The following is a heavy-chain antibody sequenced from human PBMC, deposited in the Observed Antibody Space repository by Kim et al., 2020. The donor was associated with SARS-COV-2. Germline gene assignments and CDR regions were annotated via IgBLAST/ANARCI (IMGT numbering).Heavy chain of an antibody. CDR3: AREGCSSTSCGAFDI. J-gene: IGHJ3*02. Sequence: QKPQGRVTMTTDTSTSTAYMGLRSLRSDDTAVYYCAREGCSSTSCGAFDIWGQGTMVTVSS. V-gene: IGHV1-18*01. D-gene: IGHD2-2*01.